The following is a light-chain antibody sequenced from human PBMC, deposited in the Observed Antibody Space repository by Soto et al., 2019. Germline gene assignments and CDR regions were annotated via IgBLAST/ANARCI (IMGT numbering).Light chain of an antibody. CDR2: DIS. V-gene: IGLV2-14*01. CDR3: ASYDSSRNVV. CDR1: SSDVGGYND. J-gene: IGLJ2*01. Sequence: QSALTQPASASGSPGQSITISCTGTSSDVGGYNDVYWYQQHPANAPKLMINDISNRPSGVSNRFSGSKSGNTASLAISGLQSEDEADYYCASYDSSRNVVFGGGTKLTVL.